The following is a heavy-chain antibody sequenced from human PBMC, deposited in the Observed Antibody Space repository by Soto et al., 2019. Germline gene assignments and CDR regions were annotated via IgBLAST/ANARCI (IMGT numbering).Heavy chain of an antibody. D-gene: IGHD6-13*01. J-gene: IGHJ4*02. CDR2: IDPSDSYT. V-gene: IGHV5-10-1*01. CDR3: ARLQAGAGDNDVTFDY. Sequence: GESLKVSCKGSGYIFTSYWISWVRQMPGKGLEWMGRIDPSDSYTNYSPSFQGHVTISADKSISTAYLQWSSLKASDTAMYYCARLQAGAGDNDVTFDYCGQGSLVTVSS. CDR1: GYIFTSYW.